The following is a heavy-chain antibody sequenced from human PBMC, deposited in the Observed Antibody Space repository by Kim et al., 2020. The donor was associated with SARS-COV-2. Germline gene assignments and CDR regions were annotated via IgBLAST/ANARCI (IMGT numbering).Heavy chain of an antibody. CDR1: GFTFSNAW. V-gene: IGHV3-15*01. J-gene: IGHJ6*02. CDR2: IKSKTDGGTT. Sequence: GGSLRLSCAASGFTFSNAWMSWVRQAPGKGLEWVGRIKSKTDGGTTDYAAPVKGRFTISRDDSKNTLYLQMNSLKTEDTAVYYCTTGTAYSNYDYYYYGMDVWGQGTTVTVSS. D-gene: IGHD4-4*01. CDR3: TTGTAYSNYDYYYYGMDV.